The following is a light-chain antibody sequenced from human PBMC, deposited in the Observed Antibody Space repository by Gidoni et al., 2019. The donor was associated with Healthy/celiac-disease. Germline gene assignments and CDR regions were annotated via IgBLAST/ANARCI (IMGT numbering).Light chain of an antibody. J-gene: IGKJ5*01. CDR3: QQYYSSII. Sequence: DIVMNQSPDSLAVSLGERANINCKSSQSVLYSSNNKNYLAWYQQKPGQPPKLLIYWASTRESGVPDRFSGSGSGTDFTLTISSLQAEDVAVYYCQQYYSSIIFGQGTRLEIK. CDR2: WAS. V-gene: IGKV4-1*01. CDR1: QSVLYSSNNKNY.